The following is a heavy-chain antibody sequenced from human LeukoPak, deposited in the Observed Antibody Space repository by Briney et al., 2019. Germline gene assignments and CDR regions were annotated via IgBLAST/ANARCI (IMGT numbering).Heavy chain of an antibody. V-gene: IGHV3-11*01. D-gene: IGHD5/OR15-5a*01. CDR3: ARDRGYSVYDRSDY. CDR1: GFTFSDYY. Sequence: GGSLRLSCAASGFTFSDYYMSWIRQAPGKGLEWVSYISSSGSTIYYADSVKGRFTISRDNSKNTLYLQMNSLRAEDTAIYYCARDRGYSVYDRSDYWGQGTLVTVSS. J-gene: IGHJ4*02. CDR2: ISSSGSTI.